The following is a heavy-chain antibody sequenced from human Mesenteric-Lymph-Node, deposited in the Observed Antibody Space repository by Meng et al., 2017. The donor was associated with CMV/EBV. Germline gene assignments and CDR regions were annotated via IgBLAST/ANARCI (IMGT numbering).Heavy chain of an antibody. CDR2: INHSGST. V-gene: IGHV4-34*01. CDR1: GGSFSGYY. CDR3: ARGGWFDP. J-gene: IGHJ5*02. Sequence: LALTCAVYGGSFSGYYWSWIRQPPGKGLEWIGEINHSGSTNYNPSLKSRVTISVDTSKNQFSLKLSSVTAADTAVYYCARGGWFDPWGQGTLVTVSS.